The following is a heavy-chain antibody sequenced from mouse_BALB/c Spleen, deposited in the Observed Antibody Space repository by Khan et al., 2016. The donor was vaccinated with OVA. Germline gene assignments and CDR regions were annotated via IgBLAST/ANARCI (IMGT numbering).Heavy chain of an antibody. CDR1: GYSITSDYA. Sequence: EVQLQESGPGLVKPSQSLSLTCTVTGYSITSDYAWNWIRQFPGNKLEWMGYISYSGNTKYNPSLKSRISITRDTSENQFFLQLNSVTIEDTATYYCARIYGGDFDYWGQGTTLTGAS. V-gene: IGHV3-2*02. CDR2: ISYSGNT. D-gene: IGHD1-1*01. J-gene: IGHJ2*01. CDR3: ARIYGGDFDY.